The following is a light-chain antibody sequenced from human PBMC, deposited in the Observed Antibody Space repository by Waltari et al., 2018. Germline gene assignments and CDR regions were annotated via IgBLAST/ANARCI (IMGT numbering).Light chain of an antibody. CDR1: QSISDH. CDR3: QQSFRTPYT. J-gene: IGKJ2*01. Sequence: DIQMTQSPSSLSLSVGDRVTITCRASQSISDHLNWYQQKPGEAPKLLIYVASNLESGFPSRFSGSGSGTDFTLTINSLQPGDFATYYGQQSFRTPYTFGQGTKLEVK. V-gene: IGKV1-39*01. CDR2: VAS.